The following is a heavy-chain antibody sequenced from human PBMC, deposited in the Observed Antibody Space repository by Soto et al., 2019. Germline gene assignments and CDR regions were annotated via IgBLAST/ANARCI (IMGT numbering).Heavy chain of an antibody. CDR2: ISSSGGST. V-gene: IGHV3-23*01. J-gene: IGHJ3*02. CDR3: AKSHLQWLVPGAFDI. CDR1: GFTFSSYA. D-gene: IGHD6-19*01. Sequence: GGSLRLSCAASGFTFSSYAMSWVRQAPGKGLEWVSAISSSGGSTYYADSVKGRFTISRDNSKNTLYLQMNSLRAEDTAVFYCAKSHLQWLVPGAFDIWGQGTMVTVSS.